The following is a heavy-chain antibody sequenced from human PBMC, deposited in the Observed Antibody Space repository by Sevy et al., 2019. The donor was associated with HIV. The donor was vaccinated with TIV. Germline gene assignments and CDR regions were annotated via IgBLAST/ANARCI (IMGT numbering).Heavy chain of an antibody. V-gene: IGHV3-23*01. CDR1: GFTFSSYA. J-gene: IGHJ4*02. CDR2: ISGSGGST. Sequence: GGSLRLSCAASGFTFSSYAMSWVRQAPGKGLEWVSAISGSGGSTYYADSVKGRFTISRDNSKNTLYLQMNSLRAEDTAVYYCATKPDPSRGKRPRRDGYNNWGASGGWGQGTLVTVSS. D-gene: IGHD2-15*01. CDR3: ATKPDPSRGKRPRRDGYNNWGASGG.